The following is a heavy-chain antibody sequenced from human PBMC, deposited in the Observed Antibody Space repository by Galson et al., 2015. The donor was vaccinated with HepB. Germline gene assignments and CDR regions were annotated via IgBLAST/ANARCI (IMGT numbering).Heavy chain of an antibody. J-gene: IGHJ4*02. D-gene: IGHD3-22*01. Sequence: SVKVSCKASGYSFTDYYIHWVRQAPGQGLEWMGWMNPNSGVTNYAQKFQGRVTMTRDTSITTAYMELSRLRSDDTAIYYCARAYYDTSGYYEGGDYWGQGTLVTVSS. CDR3: ARAYYDTSGYYEGGDY. CDR2: MNPNSGVT. CDR1: GYSFTDYY. V-gene: IGHV1-2*02.